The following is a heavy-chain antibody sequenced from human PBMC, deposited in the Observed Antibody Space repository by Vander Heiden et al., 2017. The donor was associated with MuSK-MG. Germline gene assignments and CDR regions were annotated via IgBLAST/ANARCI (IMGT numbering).Heavy chain of an antibody. D-gene: IGHD3-22*01. V-gene: IGHV3-9*01. CDR2: ISWNSGSI. CDR1: GVTFDDYA. CDR3: ATLAPPYYYDSSGYSLGDAFDI. J-gene: IGHJ3*02. Sequence: AASGVTFDDYAMHWVRQAPGKGLEWVSGISWNSGSIGYADSVKGRFTISRDNAKNSLYLQMNSLRAEDTALYYCATLAPPYYYDSSGYSLGDAFDIWGQGTMVTVSS.